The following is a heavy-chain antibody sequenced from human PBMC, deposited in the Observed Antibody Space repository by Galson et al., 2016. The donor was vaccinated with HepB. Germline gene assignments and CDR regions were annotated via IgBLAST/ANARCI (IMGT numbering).Heavy chain of an antibody. CDR1: GYTFSNYG. Sequence: SVKVSCKASGYTFSNYGINWVRQAPGQGLEWMGWINTSTGKATYAQGFTGRFVFSLDTSVHTAYLQISSLEAEDTAVYYCAKELLLASFSFDPWGQGTLVTVSS. J-gene: IGHJ5*02. CDR2: INTSTGKA. CDR3: AKELLLASFSFDP. D-gene: IGHD1-26*01. V-gene: IGHV7-4-1*02.